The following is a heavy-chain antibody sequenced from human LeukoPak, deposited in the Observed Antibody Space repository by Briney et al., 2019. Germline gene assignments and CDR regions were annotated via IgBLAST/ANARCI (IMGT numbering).Heavy chain of an antibody. V-gene: IGHV3-30*04. J-gene: IGHJ3*02. CDR3: AKDPNGDYIGTFDI. CDR1: GFTFSNFA. D-gene: IGHD4-17*01. Sequence: GGSLRLSCAASGFTFSNFAMHWVRQAPGKGLEWVAVISHDERNKYHAASVQGRFTISRDNSKNTLYLQMNSLRAEDTAVYYCAKDPNGDYIGTFDIWGQGTMVTVSS. CDR2: ISHDERNK.